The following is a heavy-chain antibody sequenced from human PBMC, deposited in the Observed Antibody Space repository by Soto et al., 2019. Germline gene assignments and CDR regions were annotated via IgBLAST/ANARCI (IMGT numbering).Heavy chain of an antibody. J-gene: IGHJ4*02. CDR2: ISPKSGGT. CDR1: GYNFIDYY. D-gene: IGHD3-9*01. Sequence: QVQLVQSGAEVKKPGASVKVSCEASGYNFIDYYIHWVRQAPGQGFEGMGRISPKSGGTNYAQKFEGRVTMTWDTYINTAYMELSSLKSDDTAVYYCARPPGYISDWYYFDLWGQGTRVTVSS. V-gene: IGHV1-2*02. CDR3: ARPPGYISDWYYFDL.